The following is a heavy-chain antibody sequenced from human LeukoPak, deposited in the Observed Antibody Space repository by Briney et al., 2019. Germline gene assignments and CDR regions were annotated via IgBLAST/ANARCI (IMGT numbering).Heavy chain of an antibody. CDR3: ARAVYGTLDY. CDR2: IYYSGST. D-gene: IGHD4-17*01. Sequence: SETLSLTCTVSGGSISSYYWSWIRQPPGKGLEWIGYIYYSGSTNYNPSLKSRVTISVDTSKNQFSLKLSSVTAADTAVYYCARAVYGTLDYWGQGTLVAVSS. V-gene: IGHV4-59*01. J-gene: IGHJ4*02. CDR1: GGSISSYY.